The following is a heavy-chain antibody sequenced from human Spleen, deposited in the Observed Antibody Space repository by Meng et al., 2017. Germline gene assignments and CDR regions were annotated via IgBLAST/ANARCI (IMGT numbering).Heavy chain of an antibody. V-gene: IGHV3-20*04. CDR2: INWNGGST. Sequence: SLSCAASGFTFDDYGMSWVRQAPGKGLEWVSGINWNGGSTGYADSVKGRFTISRDDAKNTVYLQMNSLRAEDTAVYYCARDADWVIFDHWGQGALVTVSS. D-gene: IGHD3-9*01. CDR3: ARDADWVIFDH. J-gene: IGHJ4*02. CDR1: GFTFDDYG.